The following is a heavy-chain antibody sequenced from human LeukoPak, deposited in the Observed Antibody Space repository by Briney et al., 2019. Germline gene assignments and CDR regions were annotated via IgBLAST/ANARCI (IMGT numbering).Heavy chain of an antibody. Sequence: GGSLRLSCAASGFTYSSYAMSWVRQAPGKGLEWVLAISGGGGSTYYADSVKGRFTISRDNSKNTLYLQMNSLRAEDTAVYYCAKDLTVVTAGVYWGQGTLVTVSS. J-gene: IGHJ4*02. CDR3: AKDLTVVTAGVY. CDR2: ISGGGGST. D-gene: IGHD4-23*01. V-gene: IGHV3-23*01. CDR1: GFTYSSYA.